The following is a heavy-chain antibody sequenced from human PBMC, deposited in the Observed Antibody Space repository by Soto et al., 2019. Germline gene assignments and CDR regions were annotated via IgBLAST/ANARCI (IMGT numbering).Heavy chain of an antibody. V-gene: IGHV4-59*01. J-gene: IGHJ4*02. CDR2: SYSSGST. Sequence: PSETLSLTCTVSGGSITSYYWSWIRQAPGKGLEWMGYSYSSGSTNYNPSLKSRVTISVDASKNQFSLKLSSVTAPDTAVYHCARMRRYYDSSGYYYDYWGQGTLVTVSS. CDR3: ARMRRYYDSSGYYYDY. D-gene: IGHD3-22*01. CDR1: GGSITSYY.